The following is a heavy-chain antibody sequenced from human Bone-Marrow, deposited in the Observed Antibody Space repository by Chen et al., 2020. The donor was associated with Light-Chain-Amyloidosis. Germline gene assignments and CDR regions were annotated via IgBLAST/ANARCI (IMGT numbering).Heavy chain of an antibody. CDR3: ARDSIEGPTDFDY. Sequence: EVQLVETGGGLIQPGESLRLSCAVSGFTVSDAFMNWVRQAPGKGLEWVSIIYKDGRTCYADSVKGRFTISRDSSKNMLFLQLNSLRVEDTAIYYCARDSIEGPTDFDYWGQGTLVTVSS. CDR1: GFTVSDAF. J-gene: IGHJ4*02. V-gene: IGHV3-53*02. D-gene: IGHD3-3*02. CDR2: IYKDGRT.